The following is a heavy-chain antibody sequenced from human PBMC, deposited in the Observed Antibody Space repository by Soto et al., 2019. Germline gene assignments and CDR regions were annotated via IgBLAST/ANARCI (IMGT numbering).Heavy chain of an antibody. CDR1: GGRFNRFG. CDR2: IIPILGTT. J-gene: IGHJ6*01. Sequence: QVQLVQSGAEVKKPGSSVKVSCKASGGRFNRFGIIWVRQAPGQGLEWMGGIIPILGTTNYAQKFQDRVTITADESTRTDSMELSSLRSADTAVYYCARDSVHLARYYDHGMDVW. D-gene: IGHD3-16*01. CDR3: ARDSVHLARYYDHGMDV. V-gene: IGHV1-69*01.